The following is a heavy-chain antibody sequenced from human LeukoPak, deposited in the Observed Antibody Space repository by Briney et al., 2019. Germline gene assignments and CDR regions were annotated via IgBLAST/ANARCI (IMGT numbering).Heavy chain of an antibody. V-gene: IGHV1-8*01. CDR2: MSPNSGDT. D-gene: IGHD4-11*01. Sequence: ASVKVSCKASGYTFTSYDFNWVRQATGQRPEWMGWMSPNSGDTGYAQKFQDRVTMTRNTSISTAYMELSSLRSDDTAVYYCAKARVSDYRELFDYWGQGTLVTVSS. CDR1: GYTFTSYD. CDR3: AKARVSDYRELFDY. J-gene: IGHJ4*02.